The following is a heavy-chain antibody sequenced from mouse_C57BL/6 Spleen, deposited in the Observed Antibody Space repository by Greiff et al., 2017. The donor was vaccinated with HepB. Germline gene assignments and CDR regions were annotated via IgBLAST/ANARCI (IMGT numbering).Heavy chain of an antibody. CDR2: IYPSDSYT. CDR1: GYTFTSYW. V-gene: IGHV1-61*01. J-gene: IGHJ3*01. CDR3: ARKGNSKPFAY. Sequence: VQLQQPGAELVRPGSSVKLSCKASGYTFTSYWMDWVKQRPGQGLEWIGNIYPSDSYTNYNQKFKGKATLTVDTSSSTAYMQLSSLTSEDSAVYYCARKGNSKPFAYWGQGTLVTVSA. D-gene: IGHD2-5*01.